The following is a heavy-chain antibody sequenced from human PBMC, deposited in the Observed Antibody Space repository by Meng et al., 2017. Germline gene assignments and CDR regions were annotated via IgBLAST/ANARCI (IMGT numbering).Heavy chain of an antibody. D-gene: IGHD5-12*01. V-gene: IGHV1-8*01. CDR3: ARLGARGYSGYTPYYFDY. CDR2: MNPNSGNT. Sequence: QVQLVLVGAEVKKPGASVKVSCKAYGYTFTSYDINWVRQATGQGLEWMGWMNPNSGNTGYAQKFQGRVTMTRNTSISTAYMELSSLRSEDTAVYYCARLGARGYSGYTPYYFDYWGQGTLVTVSS. J-gene: IGHJ4*02. CDR1: GYTFTSYD.